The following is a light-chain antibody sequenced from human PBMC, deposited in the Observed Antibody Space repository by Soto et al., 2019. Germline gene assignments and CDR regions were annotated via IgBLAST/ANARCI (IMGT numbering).Light chain of an antibody. CDR3: MQDTHWPPGT. V-gene: IGKV2-30*01. CDR1: QSLVYSDGNTY. J-gene: IGKJ1*01. Sequence: DVVMTQSPLSLPVTLGQPASISCRSSQSLVYSDGNTYLNWFQQRPGQSPRRLIYKVSNRDSGVPDRFSGSGSVTDFTLKISRVEAEDVGVYYCMQDTHWPPGTCGQGTKVEIK. CDR2: KVS.